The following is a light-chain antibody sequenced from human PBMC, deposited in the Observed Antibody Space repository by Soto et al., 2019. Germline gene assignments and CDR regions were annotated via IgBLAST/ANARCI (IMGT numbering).Light chain of an antibody. CDR3: AAWDDSLNGFV. CDR1: SSNIGSNA. J-gene: IGLJ1*01. CDR2: SNY. Sequence: QSVLTQPPSASGTPGQRVTISCSGSSSNIGSNAVNWYQQLPGTAPKLLIYSNYQRPSGVPGRFSGSKSGTSASLAISGLQSEDEADYYCAAWDDSLNGFVFGTGTKLTVL. V-gene: IGLV1-44*01.